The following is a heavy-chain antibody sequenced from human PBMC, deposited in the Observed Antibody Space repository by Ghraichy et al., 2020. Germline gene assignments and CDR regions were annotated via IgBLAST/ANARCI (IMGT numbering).Heavy chain of an antibody. CDR2: IWYDGSNK. V-gene: IGHV3-33*01. Sequence: GWSLRLSCAASGFTFSSYGMHWVRQAPGKGLEWVAVIWYDGSNKYYADSVKGRFTISRDNSKNTLYLQMNSLRAEDTAVYYCAREGVGTPGTPDAFDIWGQGTMVTVSS. CDR1: GFTFSSYG. D-gene: IGHD2-21*02. CDR3: AREGVGTPGTPDAFDI. J-gene: IGHJ3*02.